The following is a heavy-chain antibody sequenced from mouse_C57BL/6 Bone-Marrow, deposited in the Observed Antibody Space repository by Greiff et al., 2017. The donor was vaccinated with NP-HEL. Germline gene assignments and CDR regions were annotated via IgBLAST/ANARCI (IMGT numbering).Heavy chain of an antibody. CDR3: TYPYYCGSSSWFAY. V-gene: IGHV14-4*01. J-gene: IGHJ3*01. CDR2: IDPENGDT. CDR1: GFTIKDDY. D-gene: IGHD1-1*01. Sequence: VHVKQSGAELVRPGASVKLSCTASGFTIKDDYMHWVKQRPEQGLEWIGWIDPENGDTEYVSKFQGKATITADTSSNTAYLQLSSLLSEDTSVYYGTYPYYCGSSSWFAYWGQGTLVTVAA.